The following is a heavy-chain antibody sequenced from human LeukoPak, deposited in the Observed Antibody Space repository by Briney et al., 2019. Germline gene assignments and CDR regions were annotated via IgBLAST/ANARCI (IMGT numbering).Heavy chain of an antibody. CDR3: AREPRLCRRNWNDCNYYGMDV. Sequence: GSLRLSCAASGVTFSDYYMSWIRQAPGKGLEWVAYISNSRSYTNYADPVKGRFTISRDNAKNSLYLQMNSLRAEDTAVYYCAREPRLCRRNWNDCNYYGMDVWGKGTTVTVAS. J-gene: IGHJ6*04. CDR2: ISNSRSYT. V-gene: IGHV3-11*06. CDR1: GVTFSDYY. D-gene: IGHD1-1*01.